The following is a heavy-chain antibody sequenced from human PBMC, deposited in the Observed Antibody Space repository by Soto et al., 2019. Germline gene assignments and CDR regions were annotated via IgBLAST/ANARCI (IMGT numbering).Heavy chain of an antibody. CDR1: GGSISSYY. CDR2: IYYSGST. CDR3: AIRAGTGWFDP. V-gene: IGHV4-59*01. D-gene: IGHD6-13*01. Sequence: SETLSLTCTVSGGSISSYYWSWIRQPPGKGLEWIGYIYYSGSTNYNPSLKSRVTISVDTSKNQFSLKLSSVTAADTAVYYCAIRAGTGWFDPWGQGTLVTVSS. J-gene: IGHJ5*02.